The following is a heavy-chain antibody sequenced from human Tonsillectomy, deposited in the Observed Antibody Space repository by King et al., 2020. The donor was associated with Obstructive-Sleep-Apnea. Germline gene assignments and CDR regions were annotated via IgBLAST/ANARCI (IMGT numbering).Heavy chain of an antibody. J-gene: IGHJ4*02. CDR3: ARYAYAAVGSTDYFDY. V-gene: IGHV1-18*04. Sequence: QLVQSGVEVKKPGASVKVSCKASGYTFTSYGITWVRLAPGQGLEWMGWISVYNGDTKYAQKFQGRVTMTTDTSTNTAYMELRSRRSDDTAVYYCARYAYAAVGSTDYFDYWGQGTLVTVSS. D-gene: IGHD6-13*01. CDR1: GYTFTSYG. CDR2: ISVYNGDT.